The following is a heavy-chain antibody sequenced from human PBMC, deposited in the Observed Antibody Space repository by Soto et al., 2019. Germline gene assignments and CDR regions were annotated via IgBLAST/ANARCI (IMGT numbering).Heavy chain of an antibody. D-gene: IGHD1-26*01. V-gene: IGHV4-30-4*02. CDR3: ARAVVGATKAFDI. Sequence: PSETLSLTCAVSGGSINNGDYYWSWIRQPPGKGLEWIGYIYYSGSTYVNPSLKSRLSMSLNTSKNQFSLKLSSVTAADTAVYYCARAVVGATKAFDIWGQGTMVTVSS. J-gene: IGHJ3*02. CDR2: IYYSGST. CDR1: GGSINNGDYY.